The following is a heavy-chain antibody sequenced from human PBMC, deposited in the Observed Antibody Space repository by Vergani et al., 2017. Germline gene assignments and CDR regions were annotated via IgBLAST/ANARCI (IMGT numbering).Heavy chain of an antibody. CDR1: GYSFTSYW. CDR3: ARQDPYYMDV. Sequence: EVQLVQSGAEVKKPGEALTISCKRFGYSFTSYWIGWVRQMPGKGLEWMGNIYPGDSDIRYSPSFQGQVTISADKSISTAYLQWSSLKASDTAMYYCARQDPYYMDVWGKGTTVTVSS. CDR2: IYPGDSDI. V-gene: IGHV5-51*01. J-gene: IGHJ6*03.